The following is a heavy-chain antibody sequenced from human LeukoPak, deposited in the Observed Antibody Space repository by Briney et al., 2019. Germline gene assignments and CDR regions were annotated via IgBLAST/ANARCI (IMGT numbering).Heavy chain of an antibody. Sequence: GGSLRLSCAASGFTFSSYSMNWVRQAPGKGLEWVSSISSSSSYIYYADSVKGRFTVSRDNSKNTLYLQMNSLRVEDTALYYCASGWYDAFDIWGQGTMVTVSS. V-gene: IGHV3-21*01. CDR1: GFTFSSYS. CDR3: ASGWYDAFDI. J-gene: IGHJ3*02. CDR2: ISSSSSYI. D-gene: IGHD6-19*01.